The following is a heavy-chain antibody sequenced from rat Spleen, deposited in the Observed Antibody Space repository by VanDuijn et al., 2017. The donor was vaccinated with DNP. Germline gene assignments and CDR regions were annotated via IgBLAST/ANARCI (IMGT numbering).Heavy chain of an antibody. V-gene: IGHV2-30*01. CDR2: IGTGGTT. Sequence: QVQLKESGPGLVQPSQTLSLTCTVSGFSLTSHHVHWVRQPSGKGLEWMGIIGTGGTTEYNPVLKSRLSISRDTSKSQVFLKMNSLQTEDTAIYYCTRGVTTVVTGWFAYWGQGTLVTVSS. CDR3: TRGVTTVVTGWFAY. CDR1: GFSLTSHH. D-gene: IGHD1-1*01. J-gene: IGHJ3*01.